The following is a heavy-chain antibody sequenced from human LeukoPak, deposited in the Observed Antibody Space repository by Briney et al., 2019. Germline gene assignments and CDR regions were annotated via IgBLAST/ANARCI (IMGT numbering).Heavy chain of an antibody. Sequence: GGSLRLSCAASGFTFSEAWMSWVRQGPGKGLEWVGRIKSRTDGVTADCAAPLKGRFTISRDDSKNTLYLQMNSLKTDDTAVYYCATVAYCSGVSCYGAFDIWGQGTMVTVSS. CDR3: ATVAYCSGVSCYGAFDI. CDR2: IKSRTDGVTA. D-gene: IGHD2-15*01. CDR1: GFTFSEAW. V-gene: IGHV3-15*01. J-gene: IGHJ3*02.